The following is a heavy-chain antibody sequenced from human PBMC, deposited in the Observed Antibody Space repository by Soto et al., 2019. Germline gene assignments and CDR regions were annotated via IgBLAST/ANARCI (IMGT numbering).Heavy chain of an antibody. V-gene: IGHV1-69*01. J-gene: IGHJ4*02. CDR1: GGTFNTVS. CDR3: ARAVVTVTTLGYLVY. CDR2: VIPMFGSP. Sequence: VQLLQSGAEVKKPGSSVKDSCRASGGTFNTVSITWLRQAPGQGCEWLGGVIPMFGSPTYAPTFQGRVTIAASEPTTTVYMELSGVISEDTAVYYCARAVVTVTTLGYLVYWGQGTMVTVSS. D-gene: IGHD4-17*01.